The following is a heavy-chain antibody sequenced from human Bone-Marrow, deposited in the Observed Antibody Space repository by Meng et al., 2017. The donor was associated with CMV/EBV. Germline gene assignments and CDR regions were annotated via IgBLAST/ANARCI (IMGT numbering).Heavy chain of an antibody. J-gene: IGHJ4*02. Sequence: SCAASGFTFSSYAMHWVRQAPGKGLEWVAVISYDGSNKYYADSVKGRFTISRDNSKNTLYLQMNSLRAEDTAVYYCARDQGPRKNENDSSQSPWVWGQGTLVTVSS. D-gene: IGHD3-22*01. CDR2: ISYDGSNK. CDR3: ARDQGPRKNENDSSQSPWV. CDR1: GFTFSSYA. V-gene: IGHV3-30*04.